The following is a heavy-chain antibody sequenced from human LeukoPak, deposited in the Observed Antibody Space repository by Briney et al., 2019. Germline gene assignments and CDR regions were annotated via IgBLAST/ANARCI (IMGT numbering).Heavy chain of an antibody. D-gene: IGHD6-6*01. CDR3: AREGPYSSSPVDY. Sequence: ASVKVSCKASGYTFTSYDINWVRQATGQGLEWMGWINPNSGGTNYAQKFQGRVTMTRDTSISTAYMELSRLRSDDTAVYYCAREGPYSSSPVDYWGQGTLVTVSS. J-gene: IGHJ4*02. CDR2: INPNSGGT. CDR1: GYTFTSYD. V-gene: IGHV1-2*02.